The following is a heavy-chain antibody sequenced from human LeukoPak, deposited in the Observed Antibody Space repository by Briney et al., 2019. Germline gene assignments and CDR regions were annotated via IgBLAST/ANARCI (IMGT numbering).Heavy chain of an antibody. J-gene: IGHJ4*02. D-gene: IGHD3-10*01. CDR2: ISSTGGTS. CDR1: GFTLSSFP. V-gene: IGHV3-64*02. Sequence: GGSLRLSCAASGFTLSSFPMHWVRQVPGKGLEYVSAISSTGGTSYYADSVKDRFTISRDNSKSTLYLQMGSLRAEDMAVYYCARVMSGSGSKYFDYWGQGTLVTVSS. CDR3: ARVMSGSGSKYFDY.